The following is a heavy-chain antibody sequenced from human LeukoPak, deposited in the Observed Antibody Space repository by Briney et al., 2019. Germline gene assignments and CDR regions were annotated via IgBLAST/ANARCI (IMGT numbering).Heavy chain of an antibody. D-gene: IGHD3-9*01. CDR1: GGSISSGSYY. V-gene: IGHV4-61*02. CDR2: INTSGNS. Sequence: SETLSLTCTVSGGSISSGSYYWSWIRQPAGKGLEWIGRINTSGNSPYNPSLMGRVSMSLDTSTNQFSLRLTSVTAADTAVYYCARVEYDIYDAFDIWGQGTMVTVSS. J-gene: IGHJ3*02. CDR3: ARVEYDIYDAFDI.